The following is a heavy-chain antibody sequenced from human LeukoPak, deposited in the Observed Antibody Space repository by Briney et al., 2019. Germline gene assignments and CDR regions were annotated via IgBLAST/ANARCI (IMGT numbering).Heavy chain of an antibody. CDR2: IYYSGST. J-gene: IGHJ3*02. CDR3: ARASRLLWFGELFTQGAFDI. Sequence: GSLRLSCAASGFTFSSYEMNWVRQAPGKGLEWIGSIYYSGSTYYNPSLKSRVTMSVDTSKNQFSLRLSSVTAADTAVYYCARASRLLWFGELFTQGAFDIWGQGTMVTVSS. D-gene: IGHD3-10*01. CDR1: GFTFSSYE. V-gene: IGHV4-59*12.